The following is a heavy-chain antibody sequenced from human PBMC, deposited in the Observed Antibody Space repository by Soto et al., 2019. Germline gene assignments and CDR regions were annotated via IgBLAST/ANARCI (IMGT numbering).Heavy chain of an antibody. CDR3: ARGGWFDP. CDR2: INHSGST. V-gene: IGHV4-34*01. J-gene: IGHJ5*02. CDR1: GGSFSGYY. Sequence: QVQLQQWGAGLLKPSETLSLTCAVYGGSFSGYYWSWIRQPPGKGLEWIGEINHSGSTNYNPSLKSRVTISVDTSKNQFSLKLSSMTAADTAVYYCARGGWFDPWGQGTLVTVSS.